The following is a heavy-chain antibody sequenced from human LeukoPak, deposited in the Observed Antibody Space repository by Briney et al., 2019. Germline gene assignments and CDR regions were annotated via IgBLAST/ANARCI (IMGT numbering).Heavy chain of an antibody. Sequence: ASVKVSCKAFGYTFTSNYMHWVRQAPGRGPEWMGVISPSGGSTTYAQKFQGRVTITADKSTSTAYMELSSLRSEDTAVYYCASELRVTGSVDAFDIWGQGTMVTVSS. CDR1: GYTFTSNY. CDR3: ASELRVTGSVDAFDI. V-gene: IGHV1-46*01. CDR2: ISPSGGST. D-gene: IGHD2-21*02. J-gene: IGHJ3*02.